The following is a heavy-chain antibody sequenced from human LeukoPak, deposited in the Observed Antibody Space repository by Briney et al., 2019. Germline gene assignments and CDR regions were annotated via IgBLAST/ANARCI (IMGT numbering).Heavy chain of an antibody. CDR3: ARGYCSGGDCYGTPDF. D-gene: IGHD2-15*01. Sequence: GGSLRLSCAASGFTFSSHWMNWVRQAPGKGREWVANINEDGSDKYYVDSVKGRFTISRDNAKNSLYLQMNSLRAEDTAVYYCARGYCSGGDCYGTPDFWGQGTLVTVSS. CDR1: GFTFSSHW. J-gene: IGHJ4*02. V-gene: IGHV3-7*01. CDR2: INEDGSDK.